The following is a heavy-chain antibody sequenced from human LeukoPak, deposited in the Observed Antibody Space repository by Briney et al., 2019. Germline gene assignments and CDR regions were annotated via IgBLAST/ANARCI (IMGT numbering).Heavy chain of an antibody. D-gene: IGHD6-19*01. CDR2: ISGSGVGT. CDR1: GLTFSSYA. J-gene: IGHJ4*02. Sequence: PGGSLRLSCAASGLTFSSYAMSWVRQAPGKGLEWVSAISGSGVGTYYADSVKGRFTISRDNTKNTLYLQVNSLRAEATAVYYCAKSQVVGDGGFDYWGQGTLVTVSS. CDR3: AKSQVVGDGGFDY. V-gene: IGHV3-23*01.